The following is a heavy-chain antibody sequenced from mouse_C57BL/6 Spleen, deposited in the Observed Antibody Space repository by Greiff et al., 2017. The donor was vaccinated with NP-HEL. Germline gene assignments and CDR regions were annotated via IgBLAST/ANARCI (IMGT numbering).Heavy chain of an antibody. J-gene: IGHJ3*01. CDR1: GYAFSSSW. CDR2: IYPGDGDT. CDR3: ARTGTGRGFAY. D-gene: IGHD4-1*01. Sequence: QVQLQQSGPELVKPGASVKISCKASGYAFSSSWMNWVKQRPGKGLEWIGRIYPGDGDTNYNGKFKGKATLTADKSSSTAYMQLSSLTSEDSAVYFCARTGTGRGFAYWGQGTLVTVSA. V-gene: IGHV1-82*01.